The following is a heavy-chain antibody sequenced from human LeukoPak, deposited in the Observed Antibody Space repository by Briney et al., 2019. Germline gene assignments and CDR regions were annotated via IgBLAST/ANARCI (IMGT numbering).Heavy chain of an antibody. Sequence: GGSLRLSCAVSGFTFSGYGMHWVRQAPGKGLEWVAVISYDGSNKYYADSVKGRFTISRDNSKNTLYLQMNSLRAEDTAVYYCAKDSSSWYSYSDYWGQGTLVTVSS. CDR2: ISYDGSNK. J-gene: IGHJ4*02. CDR3: AKDSSSWYSYSDY. CDR1: GFTFSGYG. D-gene: IGHD6-13*01. V-gene: IGHV3-30*18.